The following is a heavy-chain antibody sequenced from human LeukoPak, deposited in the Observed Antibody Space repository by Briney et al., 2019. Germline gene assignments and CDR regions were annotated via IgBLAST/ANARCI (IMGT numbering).Heavy chain of an antibody. V-gene: IGHV1-18*03. Sequence: GASVKVSCKASGYTFTSYGISWVRQAPGQGLEWMGWISAYNGNTNYAQKLRGRVSMTTDTSTSTAYMELRSLRSDDMAVYYCARGNLYDSSGYAYSFDYWGQGTLVTVSS. D-gene: IGHD3-22*01. CDR2: ISAYNGNT. CDR3: ARGNLYDSSGYAYSFDY. J-gene: IGHJ4*02. CDR1: GYTFTSYG.